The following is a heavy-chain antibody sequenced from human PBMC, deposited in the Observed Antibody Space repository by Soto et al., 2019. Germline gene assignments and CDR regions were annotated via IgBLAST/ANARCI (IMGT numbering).Heavy chain of an antibody. CDR1: GFTFSSFA. J-gene: IGHJ3*01. Sequence: VQLLESGGGMVQPGGSLRLSCAASGFTFSSFAINWVRLPPGRGLEWVAAVTSSASSTHYADAVKGRFTISTDNYRNTLYLQMTSLRAADTAVYYCAKGGAVLLEPLDVWGQGTMVTFSS. CDR2: VTSSASST. CDR3: AKGGAVLLEPLDV. V-gene: IGHV3-23*01. D-gene: IGHD3-16*01.